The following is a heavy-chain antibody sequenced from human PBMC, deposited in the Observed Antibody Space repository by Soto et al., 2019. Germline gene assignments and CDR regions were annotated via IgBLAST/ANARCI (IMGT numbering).Heavy chain of an antibody. CDR3: ANIPESGIAVTKPRDYYYYMDV. D-gene: IGHD6-19*01. Sequence: PGGSLRLSCAASGFTFSSYAMSWVRQAPGKGLEWVSAISGSGGSTYYADSVKGRFTISRDNSKNTLYLQMNSLRAEDTAVYYCANIPESGIAVTKPRDYYYYMDVWGKGTTVTVSS. CDR1: GFTFSSYA. J-gene: IGHJ6*03. CDR2: ISGSGGST. V-gene: IGHV3-23*01.